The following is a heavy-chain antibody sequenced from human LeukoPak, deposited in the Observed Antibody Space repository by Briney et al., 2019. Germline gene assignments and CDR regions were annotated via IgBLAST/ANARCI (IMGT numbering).Heavy chain of an antibody. D-gene: IGHD1-26*01. V-gene: IGHV3-30*03. J-gene: IGHJ4*02. Sequence: GGSLRLSCAASGFTFSSYGMHWVRQAPGKGLEWVAVISYDGSNKYYADSVKGRFTISRDNAKNSLYLQMNSLRAEDTAVYYCASHPSGSSGHYWGQGTLVTVSS. CDR3: ASHPSGSSGHY. CDR1: GFTFSSYG. CDR2: ISYDGSNK.